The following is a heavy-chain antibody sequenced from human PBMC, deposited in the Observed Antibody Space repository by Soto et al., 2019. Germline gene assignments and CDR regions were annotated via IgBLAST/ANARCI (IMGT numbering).Heavy chain of an antibody. Sequence: TLSLTCTVSGXSISSGGYYWSWIRQHPGKGLEWIGYIYYSVSTYYKPSLKSRVTISVDTSKKQLSLKLSSVTAAYTSFYYCARAAGYSGYGYYFDYWGQGTQGTVS. J-gene: IGHJ4*02. CDR2: IYYSVST. CDR1: GXSISSGGYY. CDR3: ARAAGYSGYGYYFDY. D-gene: IGHD5-12*01. V-gene: IGHV4-31*03.